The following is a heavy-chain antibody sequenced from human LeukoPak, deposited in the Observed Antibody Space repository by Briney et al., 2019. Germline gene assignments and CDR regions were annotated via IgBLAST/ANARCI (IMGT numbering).Heavy chain of an antibody. J-gene: IGHJ5*02. V-gene: IGHV1-2*02. CDR3: ARGYSGSYLHWFDP. CDR1: GYTFTGYS. D-gene: IGHD1-26*01. CDR2: INPNSGGT. Sequence: ASVKVSCKASGYTFTGYSMHWVRQAPGQGLEWMGWINPNSGGTNYAQKFQGRVTMTRDTSISTAYMELSRLRSDDTAVYYCARGYSGSYLHWFDPWGQGTLVTVSS.